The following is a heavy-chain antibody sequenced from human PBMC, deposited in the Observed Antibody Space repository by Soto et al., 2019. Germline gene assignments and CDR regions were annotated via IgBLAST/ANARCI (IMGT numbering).Heavy chain of an antibody. D-gene: IGHD3-22*01. CDR2: IIPIFGTA. J-gene: IGHJ5*02. CDR1: GGTFSSYA. Sequence: QVQLVQSGAEVKKPGSSVKVSCKASGGTFSSYAISWVRQAPGQGLEWMGGIIPIFGTANYAQKFQGRVTITADESTSTAYMELSSLRSEDKAVYYCARGTSSMYYYDSSGYYYDWFDPWGQGTLFTVSS. CDR3: ARGTSSMYYYDSSGYYYDWFDP. V-gene: IGHV1-69*01.